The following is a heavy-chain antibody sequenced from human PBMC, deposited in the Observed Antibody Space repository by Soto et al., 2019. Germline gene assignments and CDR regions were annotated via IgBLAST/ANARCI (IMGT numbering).Heavy chain of an antibody. Sequence: QVQLVQSGAEVKKPGSSVKVSCKASGGTFSSYAISWVRQAPGQGLEWMGGIIPIFGTANYAQKFQGRVTITADESTSTAYMELSSLRSEDTAVYYCARMPHVLEWHQIVEYNWFDPWGQGTLVTVSS. CDR3: ARMPHVLEWHQIVEYNWFDP. CDR1: GGTFSSYA. V-gene: IGHV1-69*01. CDR2: IIPIFGTA. D-gene: IGHD3-3*01. J-gene: IGHJ5*02.